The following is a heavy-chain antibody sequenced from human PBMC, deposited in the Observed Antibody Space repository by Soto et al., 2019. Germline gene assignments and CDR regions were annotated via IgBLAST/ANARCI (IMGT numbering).Heavy chain of an antibody. V-gene: IGHV4-59*01. J-gene: IGHJ1*01. D-gene: IGHD2-15*01. CDR1: GGSMSGYH. CDR3: ASCLNSAGSCLRFLR. Sequence: QVQLQESGPGLVKPSETLSLTCTVSGGSMSGYHWTWIRQSPGKELEFIGSVFDSGSTKSNPSLRSRVAVSMDASKNQFSLTLSSVTATDTAVYYGASCLNSAGSCLRFLRWGQGTLVTVSS. CDR2: VFDSGST.